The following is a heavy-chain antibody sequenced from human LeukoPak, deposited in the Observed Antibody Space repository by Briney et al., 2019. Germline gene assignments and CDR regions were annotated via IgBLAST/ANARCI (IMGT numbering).Heavy chain of an antibody. D-gene: IGHD1-26*01. CDR1: GGSISSYD. CDR3: ARWSPTHDASDI. CDR2: MYTSANT. V-gene: IGHV4-4*07. J-gene: IGHJ3*02. Sequence: PSETLSLTCTVSGGSISSYDWSWIRQPAGKGLEWIGRMYTSANTNYNPSLKSRVTMSVDTSKNQFSLKLSSVTAADTAVYYCARWSPTHDASDIWGQGTMVGVSS.